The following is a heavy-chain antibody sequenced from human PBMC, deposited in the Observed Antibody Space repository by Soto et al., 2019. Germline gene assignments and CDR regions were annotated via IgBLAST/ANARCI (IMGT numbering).Heavy chain of an antibody. D-gene: IGHD2-2*01. V-gene: IGHV5-51*01. Sequence: LKISCQGSEYTFTTFWIAWVRQMPGKGLEWMGIIYPGDSGLKYSPSFQGQVTISADKSIRTAYLQWSSLKASDTAIYYCARGYCSSSTCYRGFDHWGQGTPVTVSS. CDR3: ARGYCSSSTCYRGFDH. J-gene: IGHJ4*02. CDR1: EYTFTTFW. CDR2: IYPGDSGL.